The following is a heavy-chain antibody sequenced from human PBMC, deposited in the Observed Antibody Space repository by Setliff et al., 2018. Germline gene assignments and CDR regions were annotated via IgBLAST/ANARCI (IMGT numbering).Heavy chain of an antibody. CDR2: INYSGST. CDR1: GDSLSSGTQY. J-gene: IGHJ6*03. CDR3: AKVDIDYIMTRDNTWQYIFYMDV. D-gene: IGHD5-12*01. Sequence: SETLSLTCSVLGDSLSSGTQYWAWIRQPPGKGLEWIGNINYSGSTYYNPSLKSRVTMSVDASKNQVSLKVTSVTAEDTAVYYCAKVDIDYIMTRDNTWQYIFYMDVWGRGTTVTFSS. V-gene: IGHV4-39*01.